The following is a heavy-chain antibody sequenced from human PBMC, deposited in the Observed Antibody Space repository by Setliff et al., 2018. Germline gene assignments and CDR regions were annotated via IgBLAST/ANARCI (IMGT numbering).Heavy chain of an antibody. J-gene: IGHJ4*02. CDR3: AAASNYYDY. CDR2: IDWDDDK. V-gene: IGHV2-70*11. CDR1: GFSLSTCGIC. Sequence: SGPTLVNPTQTLTLTCTFSGFSLSTCGICVSWIRQPPGKALEWLARIDWDDDKYYTPSLKTRLTISKDTSKNQVVLTMTNMDPVDTATYYCAAASNYYDYWGQGTLVTVSS.